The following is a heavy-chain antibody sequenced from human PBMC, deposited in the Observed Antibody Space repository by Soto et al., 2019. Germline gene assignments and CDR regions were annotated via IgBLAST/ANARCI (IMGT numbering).Heavy chain of an antibody. J-gene: IGHJ6*02. V-gene: IGHV4-39*01. Sequence: QLQLQESGPGLVKPSETLSLTCTVSGGSVSSNSYSWGWIRQSPGKVVEWIGTIYSTEKTYYPPRLPDRAPTPGDTTMNQFSLRPTSVTPAATAVHHCARLKVYWVSTLCHGYYARDIWGQGATGT. D-gene: IGHD1-26*01. CDR3: ARLKVYWVSTLCHGYYARDI. CDR1: GGSVSSNSYS. CDR2: IYSTEKT.